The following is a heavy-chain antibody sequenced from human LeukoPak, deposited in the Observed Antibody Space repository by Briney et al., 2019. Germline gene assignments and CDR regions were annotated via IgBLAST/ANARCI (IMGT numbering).Heavy chain of an antibody. CDR2: IYYSGST. D-gene: IGHD2-15*01. Sequence: SETLSLTCTVSGGSISSGGHYWSWIRQHPGKGLEWIGYIYYSGSTYYNPSLKSRVTISVDTSKNQFSLKLSSVTAADTAVYYCARGYCSGGSCYPDYWGQGTLVTVSS. CDR1: GGSISSGGHY. CDR3: ARGYCSGGSCYPDY. V-gene: IGHV4-31*03. J-gene: IGHJ4*02.